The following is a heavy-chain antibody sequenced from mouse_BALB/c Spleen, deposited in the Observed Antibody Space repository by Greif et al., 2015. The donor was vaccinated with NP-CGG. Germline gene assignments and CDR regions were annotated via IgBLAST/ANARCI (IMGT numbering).Heavy chain of an antibody. CDR2: INPSNGRT. CDR3: ARGGLLRSFAY. Sequence: VQLQQSGAELVKPRASVKLSCKASGYTFTSYWMHWVKQRPGQGLEWIGEINPSNGRTNYNEKFKSKATLTVDKSSSTAYMQLSSLTSEDSAVYYCARGGLLRSFAYWGQGTLITVSA. J-gene: IGHJ3*01. CDR1: GYTFTSYW. D-gene: IGHD2-3*01. V-gene: IGHV1S81*02.